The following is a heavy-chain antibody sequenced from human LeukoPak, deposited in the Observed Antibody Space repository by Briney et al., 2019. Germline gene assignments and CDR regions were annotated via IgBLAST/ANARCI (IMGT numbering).Heavy chain of an antibody. D-gene: IGHD3-16*01. J-gene: IGHJ4*02. CDR3: ARASRFWA. V-gene: IGHV1-2*02. CDR2: INPNSGGT. Sequence: ASVKVSCKASGYTFNNYGISWVRQAPGQGLEWMGWINPNSGGTNYAQKFQGRVTMTRDTSISTAYMELSRLRSDDTAVYYCARASRFWAWGQGTLVTVSS. CDR1: GYTFNNYG.